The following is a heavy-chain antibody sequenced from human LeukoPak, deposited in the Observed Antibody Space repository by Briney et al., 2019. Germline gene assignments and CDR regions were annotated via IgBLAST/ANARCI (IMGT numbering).Heavy chain of an antibody. V-gene: IGHV3-21*01. CDR2: ISSSSSYI. CDR3: ARGRQSTIFGVALIDY. Sequence: GGSLRLSCAASGFTFSSYSMNWVRQAPGKGLEWVSYISSSSSYIYYADSVKGRFTISRDNAKNSLYLQMNSLRAEDTAVYYCARGRQSTIFGVALIDYWGQGTLVTVSS. D-gene: IGHD3-3*01. J-gene: IGHJ4*02. CDR1: GFTFSSYS.